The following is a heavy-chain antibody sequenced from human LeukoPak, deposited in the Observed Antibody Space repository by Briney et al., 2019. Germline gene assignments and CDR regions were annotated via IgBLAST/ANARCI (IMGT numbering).Heavy chain of an antibody. Sequence: AGGSLRLSCAASGFTFSSYAMHWVRQAPGKGLEWVAVISYDGSNKYYADSVKGRFTIDRDNSKNTVYLHMNSLRPDDTAIYFCARQEARNYYYEGLDYWGQGTLVTVSS. CDR1: GFTFSSYA. D-gene: IGHD3-22*01. CDR2: ISYDGSNK. J-gene: IGHJ4*02. CDR3: ARQEARNYYYEGLDY. V-gene: IGHV3-30*04.